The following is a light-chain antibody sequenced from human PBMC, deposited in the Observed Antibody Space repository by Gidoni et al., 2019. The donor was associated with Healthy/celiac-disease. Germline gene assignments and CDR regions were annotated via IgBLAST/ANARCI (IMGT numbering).Light chain of an antibody. Sequence: QSALTQPPSASGPPGQSVTISCTGTSSDVGGYNYVSWYQQHPGKAPKLMIYEVSKRPSGVPDRFSGSKSVNTASLTVSGLQAEDEADYYCSSYAGSNTVFGGGTKLTVL. V-gene: IGLV2-8*01. J-gene: IGLJ2*01. CDR2: EVS. CDR1: SSDVGGYNY. CDR3: SSYAGSNTV.